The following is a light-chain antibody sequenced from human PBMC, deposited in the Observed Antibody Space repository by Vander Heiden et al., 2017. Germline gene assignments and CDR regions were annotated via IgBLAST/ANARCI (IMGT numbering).Light chain of an antibody. V-gene: IGLV6-57*01. CDR2: DDN. Sequence: NFLLTQPHSVSESPGKTVTISCTRSSGNSGSKCVQWYQQRPGRSPTAVIYDDNQRPSGVPERFSGSIDSTTNTATLTRAGLKTEDEADYYGQAYDSSNRVFGGGTKLTVL. CDR1: SGNSGSKC. CDR3: QAYDSSNRV. J-gene: IGLJ3*02.